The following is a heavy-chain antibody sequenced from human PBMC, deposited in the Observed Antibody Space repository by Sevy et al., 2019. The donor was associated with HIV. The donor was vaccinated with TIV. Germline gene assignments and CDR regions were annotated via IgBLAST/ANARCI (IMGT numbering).Heavy chain of an antibody. CDR1: GFTFGDYA. D-gene: IGHD3-10*01. V-gene: IGHV3-49*04. CDR3: TRDRTSYLWLGEGGGMDV. CDR2: IRSKAYGGTT. J-gene: IGHJ6*02. Sequence: GGSLRLSCTASGFTFGDYAMSWVRQAPGKGLEWVGFIRSKAYGGTTEYAASVKGGFTISRDDSKSIAYLQMNSLKTDETAVYYCTRDRTSYLWLGEGGGMDVWGQGTTVTVSS.